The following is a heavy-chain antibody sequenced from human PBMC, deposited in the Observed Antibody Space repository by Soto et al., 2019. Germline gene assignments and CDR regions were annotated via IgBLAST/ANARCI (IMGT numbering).Heavy chain of an antibody. CDR3: ARHVSQVWQKLVPTFDY. D-gene: IGHD6-13*01. CDR2: IDPSDSYT. V-gene: IGHV5-10-1*01. Sequence: PGESLKISCKGSGYSFTSYWISWVRQMPGKGLEWMGRIDPSDSYTNYSPSFQGHVTISADKSISTAYLQWSSLKASDTAMYYCARHVSQVWQKLVPTFDYWGQGTLVTVSS. J-gene: IGHJ4*02. CDR1: GYSFTSYW.